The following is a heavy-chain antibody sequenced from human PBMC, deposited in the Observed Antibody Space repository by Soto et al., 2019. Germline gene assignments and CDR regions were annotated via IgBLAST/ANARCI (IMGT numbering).Heavy chain of an antibody. V-gene: IGHV3-53*01. Sequence: GGSLRLSCAASGFTVSSNYMSWVRQAPGKGLEWVSVIYSGGSTYYADSVKGRFTISRDNSKNTLYLQMNSLRAEDTAVYYCARGADYYDSSYGYWGQGTLVTVSS. D-gene: IGHD3-22*01. CDR2: IYSGGST. CDR1: GFTVSSNY. CDR3: ARGADYYDSSYGY. J-gene: IGHJ4*02.